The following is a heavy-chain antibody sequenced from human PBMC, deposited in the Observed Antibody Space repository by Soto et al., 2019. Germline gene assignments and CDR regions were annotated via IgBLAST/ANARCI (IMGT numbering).Heavy chain of an antibody. CDR2: IYYSGST. Sequence: SETLSLTCTVSGGSVSSGSYYWSWIRQPPGKGLEWIGYIYYSGSTNYNPSLKSRVTISVDTSKKQFSLKLSSVTAADTAVYYCARDRYGSGGYYYYGMDVWGQGTTVTVSS. CDR3: ARDRYGSGGYYYYGMDV. J-gene: IGHJ6*02. D-gene: IGHD3-10*01. CDR1: GGSVSSGSYY. V-gene: IGHV4-61*01.